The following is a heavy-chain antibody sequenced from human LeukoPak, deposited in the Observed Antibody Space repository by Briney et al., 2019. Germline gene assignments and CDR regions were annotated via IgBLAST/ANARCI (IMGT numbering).Heavy chain of an antibody. J-gene: IGHJ5*02. CDR1: GYTFTTFA. CDR2: INAGNGNT. D-gene: IGHD1-1*01. V-gene: IGHV1-3*01. CDR3: ARDSRTISNWFDT. Sequence: GASVKVSCKASGYTFTTFAIHWVRQVPGPSLEWMGWINAGNGNTKYSQNFQGRVTITRDTSASTAYMELSSLTSEDTAVYYCARDSRTISNWFDTWGQGTPVTVSS.